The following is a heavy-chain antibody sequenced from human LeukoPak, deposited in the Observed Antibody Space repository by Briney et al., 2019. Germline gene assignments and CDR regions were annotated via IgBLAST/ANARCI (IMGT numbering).Heavy chain of an antibody. CDR2: IYYSGST. CDR3: ARRPDYGGNSAY. J-gene: IGHJ4*02. V-gene: IGHV4-39*01. D-gene: IGHD4-23*01. Sequence: SETLSLTCTVSGGSISSSSYYWGWIRQPPGKGLEWIGSIYYSGSTYYNPSLKSRVTISVDTSKNQFSLKLSSVTAADTAVYYCARRPDYGGNSAYCGQGTLVAVSS. CDR1: GGSISSSSYY.